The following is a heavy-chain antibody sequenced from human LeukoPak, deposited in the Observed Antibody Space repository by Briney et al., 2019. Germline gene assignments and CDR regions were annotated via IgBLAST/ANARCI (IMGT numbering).Heavy chain of an antibody. CDR1: GGSISGYY. D-gene: IGHD5-24*01. J-gene: IGHJ4*02. CDR3: ARLSRGYNFDY. V-gene: IGHV4-59*08. Sequence: SETLSLTCTVSGGSISGYYWSWIRQPPGKGLEWIGYIYYSGSTNYNPSLKSRVAISVDTSKNQFSLKLSSVTAADTAVYYCARLSRGYNFDYWGQGTLVTVSS. CDR2: IYYSGST.